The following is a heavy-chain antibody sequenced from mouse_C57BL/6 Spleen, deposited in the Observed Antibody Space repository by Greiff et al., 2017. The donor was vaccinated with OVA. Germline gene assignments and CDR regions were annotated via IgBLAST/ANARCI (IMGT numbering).Heavy chain of an antibody. J-gene: IGHJ4*01. D-gene: IGHD1-1*01. V-gene: IGHV1-82*01. CDR3: ARWSGSRWGAMDY. CDR2: IYPGDGDT. Sequence: QVQLQQSGPELVKPGASVKISCKASGYAFSSSWMNWVKQRPGKGLEWIGRIYPGDGDTNYNGKFKGKATLTADKSSSTAYMQLSSLTSEDSAVYFCARWSGSRWGAMDYWGQGTSVTVSS. CDR1: GYAFSSSW.